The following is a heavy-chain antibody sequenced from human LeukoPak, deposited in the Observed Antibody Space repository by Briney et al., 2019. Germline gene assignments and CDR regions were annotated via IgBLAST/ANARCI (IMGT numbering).Heavy chain of an antibody. CDR3: ARAKWFGELSTYGMDV. D-gene: IGHD3-10*01. J-gene: IGHJ6*02. CDR2: IGTAGDT. CDR1: GFTFSSYD. Sequence: GGSLRLSCAASGFTFSSYDMHWVRQATGKGLEWVSAIGTAGDTYYPGSVKGRFTISRENAKNSLYLQMNSLRAGDTAVYYCARAKWFGELSTYGMDVWGQGTTVTVSS. V-gene: IGHV3-13*01.